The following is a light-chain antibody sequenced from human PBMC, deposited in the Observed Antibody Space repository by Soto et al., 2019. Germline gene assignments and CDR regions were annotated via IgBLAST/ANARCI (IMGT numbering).Light chain of an antibody. CDR3: QQRSNWPPAIT. J-gene: IGKJ5*01. V-gene: IGKV3-11*01. Sequence: EIVLTQSPATLSLSPGERATLSCRASQSVSSYLAWYQQKPGQAPRLLIYDASNRATGIPARFSGSGSGTDVNLTISILEPEDFAVYYCQQRSNWPPAITFGQGTRREIK. CDR2: DAS. CDR1: QSVSSY.